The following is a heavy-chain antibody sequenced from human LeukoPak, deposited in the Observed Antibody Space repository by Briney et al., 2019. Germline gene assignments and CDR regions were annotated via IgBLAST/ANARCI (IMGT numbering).Heavy chain of an antibody. V-gene: IGHV4-34*01. J-gene: IGHJ4*02. CDR2: INHSGST. D-gene: IGHD2-15*01. CDR1: GGSFSGYY. CDR3: ARGRVVVVAATGHYFDY. Sequence: PSETLSLTCAVYGGSFSGYYWSWIRQPPAKGLEWIGEINHSGSTNYNPSLKSRVTISVDTSKNQFSLKLSSVTAADTAVYYCARGRVVVVAATGHYFDYWGQGTLVTVSS.